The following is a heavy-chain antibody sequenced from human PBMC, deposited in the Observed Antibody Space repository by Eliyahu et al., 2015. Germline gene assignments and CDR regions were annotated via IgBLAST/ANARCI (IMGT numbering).Heavy chain of an antibody. Sequence: EVQLLESGGGLVQPGGSLRLSCAASGFTFSXYAMXWVRQAPGKGLEWVSAISGSGGSTYYADSVKGRFTISRDNSKNTLYLQMNSLRAEDTAVYYCAKALTIFGVVIPFDYWGQGTLVTVSS. J-gene: IGHJ4*02. CDR1: GFTFSXYA. CDR2: ISGSGGST. D-gene: IGHD3-3*01. CDR3: AKALTIFGVVIPFDY. V-gene: IGHV3-23*01.